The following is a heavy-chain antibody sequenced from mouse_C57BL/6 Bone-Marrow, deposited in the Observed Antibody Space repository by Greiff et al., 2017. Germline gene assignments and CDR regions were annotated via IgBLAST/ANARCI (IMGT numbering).Heavy chain of an antibody. Sequence: VQLQQSGPELVKPGASVKLSCKASGYTFTSYDINWVKQRPGQGLEWIGWIYPRDGSTKYTEKFKGQATLTVDTSSSTAYMELHSLTSDDSAVYFCARDYGSSDWYFDVWGTGTTVTVSS. CDR1: GYTFTSYD. CDR2: IYPRDGST. D-gene: IGHD1-1*01. CDR3: ARDYGSSDWYFDV. J-gene: IGHJ1*03. V-gene: IGHV1-85*01.